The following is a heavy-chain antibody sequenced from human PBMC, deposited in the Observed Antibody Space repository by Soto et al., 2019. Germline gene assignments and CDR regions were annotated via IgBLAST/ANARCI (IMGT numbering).Heavy chain of an antibody. D-gene: IGHD2-8*02. CDR3: AKVSRKGSAIDFDY. Sequence: QVQLVQSGAELKKPGASVKVSCKASGYXXXXXXXXXXRXXTGQGPEWIGWVNPNNGDTGYAQKXXGXXXXXXXIXXXXXXXXXXXLXSEDTAIXYCAKVSRKGSAIDFDYWGQGTLITVSS. V-gene: IGHV1-8*01. CDR1: GYXXXXXX. CDR2: VNPNNGDT. J-gene: IGHJ4*02.